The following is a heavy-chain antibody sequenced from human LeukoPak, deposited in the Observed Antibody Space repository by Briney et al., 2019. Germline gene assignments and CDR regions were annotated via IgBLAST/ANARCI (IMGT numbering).Heavy chain of an antibody. CDR1: GFTFSSYS. D-gene: IGHD5-12*01. CDR2: ISSSSSYI. V-gene: IGHV3-21*01. Sequence: GGSLRLSCAASGFTFSSYSMNWVRQAPGKGLEWVSSISSSSSYIYYADSVKGRFTISRDNAKNSLYLQMNSLRAEDTAVYYCARDYPMGLLNRDIVATTGDYWGQGTLVTVSS. CDR3: ARDYPMGLLNRDIVATTGDY. J-gene: IGHJ4*02.